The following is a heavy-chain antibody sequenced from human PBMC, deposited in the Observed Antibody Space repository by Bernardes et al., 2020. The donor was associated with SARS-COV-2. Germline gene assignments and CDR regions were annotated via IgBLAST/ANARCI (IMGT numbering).Heavy chain of an antibody. CDR2: ISRGDGTK. D-gene: IGHD3-22*01. CDR3: AREDINTNSFDY. CDR1: GFSFTDYY. Sequence: GGSLRLSCAASGFSFTDYYMSWIRQTPGKGLEWVSYISRGDGTKDYADSVKGRFAISRDNAKNSLYLQMNSLRAEDTAVYYCAREDINTNSFDYWGQGTLVTVSS. J-gene: IGHJ4*02. V-gene: IGHV3-11*01.